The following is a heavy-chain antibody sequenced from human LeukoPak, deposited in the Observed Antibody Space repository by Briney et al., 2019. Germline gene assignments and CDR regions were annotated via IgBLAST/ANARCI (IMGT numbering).Heavy chain of an antibody. D-gene: IGHD4-11*01. J-gene: IGHJ2*01. CDR3: ARGQFQEDV. CDR2: INHSGST. V-gene: IGHV4-34*01. CDR1: GGSLSGYY. Sequence: NPSETLSLTCAVYGGSLSGYYWNWIRQPPGKGLEWIGEINHSGSTNYNPSLKSRVTISVDTSKNQFSLMLKSVTAADTAVYYCARGQFQEDVWGRGTLVTVSS.